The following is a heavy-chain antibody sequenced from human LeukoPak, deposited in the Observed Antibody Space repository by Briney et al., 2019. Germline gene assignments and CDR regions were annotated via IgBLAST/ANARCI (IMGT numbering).Heavy chain of an antibody. J-gene: IGHJ4*02. CDR1: GFTFSSYW. CDR2: IKQDGSEK. CDR3: ACGYSYGPFDY. Sequence: GGSLRLSCAASGFTFSSYWMSWVRQAPGKGLEWVANIKQDGSEKYYVDSVKGRFTISRDNAKNSLYLQMNSLRAENTAVYYCACGYSYGPFDYWGQGTLVTVSS. D-gene: IGHD5-18*01. V-gene: IGHV3-7*01.